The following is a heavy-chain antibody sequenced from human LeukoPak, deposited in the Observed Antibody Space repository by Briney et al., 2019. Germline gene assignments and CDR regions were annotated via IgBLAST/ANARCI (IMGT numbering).Heavy chain of an antibody. D-gene: IGHD3-3*01. Sequence: NPSETLSLTCTVSGGSTSSYYWSWIRQPAGKGLEWIGRIYTSGSTNYNPSLKSRVTMSVDTSKNQFSLKLSSVTAADTAVYYCARSGRKYYDFWSGYPPAPANWFDPWGQGTLVTVSS. V-gene: IGHV4-4*07. CDR1: GGSTSSYY. CDR3: ARSGRKYYDFWSGYPPAPANWFDP. J-gene: IGHJ5*02. CDR2: IYTSGST.